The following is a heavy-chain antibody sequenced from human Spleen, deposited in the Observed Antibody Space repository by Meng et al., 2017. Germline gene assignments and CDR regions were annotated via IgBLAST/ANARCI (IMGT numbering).Heavy chain of an antibody. CDR1: GGSISSNNW. Sequence: QVQLQESGPGLGKPSGTLSLTCAVSGGSISSNNWWSWVRQPPGKGLEWIGEIYHSGRTNYNPSLKSRVTISVDKSKNQFSLKLSSVTAADTAVYYCARDVGVIPHSYDYWGQGTLVTVSS. D-gene: IGHD3-16*02. CDR2: IYHSGRT. J-gene: IGHJ4*02. V-gene: IGHV4-4*02. CDR3: ARDVGVIPHSYDY.